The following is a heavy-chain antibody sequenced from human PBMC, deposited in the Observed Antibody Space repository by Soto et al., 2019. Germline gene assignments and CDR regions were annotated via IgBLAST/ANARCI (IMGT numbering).Heavy chain of an antibody. CDR3: ARAYYFGSGTSYTLYY. CDR2: ISDDGVSK. Sequence: VGSLRLSCAASGFTFSNYGMHWVRQAPGKGLEWVAVISDDGVSKYYADSVQGRFTISRDNSESAVFLQMNSLRPDDTALYFCARAYYFGSGTSYTLYYWGQGTQVTVSS. D-gene: IGHD3-10*01. V-gene: IGHV3-30*03. CDR1: GFTFSNYG. J-gene: IGHJ4*02.